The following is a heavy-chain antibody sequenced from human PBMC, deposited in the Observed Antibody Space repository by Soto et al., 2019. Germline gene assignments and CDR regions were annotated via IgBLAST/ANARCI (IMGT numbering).Heavy chain of an antibody. CDR3: ARAGYGDSDYYYYSMAV. V-gene: IGHV1-69*02. D-gene: IGHD4-17*01. CDR2: IIPILDVA. J-gene: IGHJ6*03. Sequence: QVQLMQSGAEVKKPGSSVKVSCTASGGTFSTYTFGWVRQAPGQGLEWMGRIIPILDVANYAQKFQGRVTITADRSTRTTYLEWSSLRSEGTAIYYCARAGYGDSDYYYYSMAVGGEGTTVTVSS. CDR1: GGTFSTYT.